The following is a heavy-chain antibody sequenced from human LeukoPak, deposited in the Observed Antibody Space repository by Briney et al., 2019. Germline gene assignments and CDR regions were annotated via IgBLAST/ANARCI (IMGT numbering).Heavy chain of an antibody. CDR2: IYHSGST. J-gene: IGHJ3*02. D-gene: IGHD6-13*01. CDR1: GGSISSGGYS. V-gene: IGHV4-30-2*01. Sequence: PSETLSLTCAVSGGSISSGGYSWSWIRQPPGKGLEWIGYIYHSGSTYYNPSLKSRVTISVDRPKNQFSLKLSSVTAADTAVYYCARAGSWYDAFDIWGQGTMVTVSS. CDR3: ARAGSWYDAFDI.